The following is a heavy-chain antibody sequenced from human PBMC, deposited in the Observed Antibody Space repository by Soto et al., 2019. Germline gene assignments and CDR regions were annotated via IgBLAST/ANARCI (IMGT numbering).Heavy chain of an antibody. V-gene: IGHV1-69*02. D-gene: IGHD1-26*01. Sequence: QVQLVQSGAAVKKPGSSVKVSCKASGGTFSSYTISWVRQAPGQGLEWMGRIIPILGIANYAQKFQGRVTITADKSTSTAYMELSSLRSEDTAVYYCARVAGVGAYGMDVWGQGTTVTVSS. CDR3: ARVAGVGAYGMDV. CDR1: GGTFSSYT. J-gene: IGHJ6*02. CDR2: IIPILGIA.